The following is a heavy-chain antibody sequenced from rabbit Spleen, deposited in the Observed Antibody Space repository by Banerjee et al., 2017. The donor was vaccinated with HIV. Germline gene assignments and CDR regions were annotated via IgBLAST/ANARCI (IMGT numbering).Heavy chain of an antibody. CDR1: GFSFSDRDV. J-gene: IGHJ4*01. D-gene: IGHD2-1*01. CDR2: INASTGKP. V-gene: IGHV1S45*01. CDR3: ARDGDDDMGDFDL. Sequence: EQLVESGGGLVQPEGSLTLTCKASGFSFSDRDVMCWVRQAPGKGLEWIACINASTGKPVYATWASGRFTISRTSSTTVTLQMTSLTGADTATYFCARDGDDDMGDFDLWGPGTLVTVS.